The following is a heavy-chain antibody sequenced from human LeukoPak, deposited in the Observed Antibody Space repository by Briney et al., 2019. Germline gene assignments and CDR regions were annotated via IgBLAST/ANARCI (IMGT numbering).Heavy chain of an antibody. V-gene: IGHV3-7*03. CDR3: ATYTHWVAGDV. CDR1: GFTVSRNS. Sequence: GGSLRLSCAASGFTVSRNSLFWDRQAPGKGLEWVANMNQDGSAKGYVDSVKGRFTISRDNARNSLYLQMSSLRPEDTAVYYCATYTHWVAGDVWGQGTTVTVSS. J-gene: IGHJ6*02. D-gene: IGHD3-16*01. CDR2: MNQDGSAK.